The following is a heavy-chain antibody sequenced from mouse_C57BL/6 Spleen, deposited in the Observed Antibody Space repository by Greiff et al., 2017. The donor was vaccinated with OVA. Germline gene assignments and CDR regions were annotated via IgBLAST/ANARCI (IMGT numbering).Heavy chain of an antibody. D-gene: IGHD3-3*01. J-gene: IGHJ3*01. V-gene: IGHV1-47*01. CDR2: FHPYNDDT. CDR3: ERLSSSGTGGFAY. Sequence: VKLQESGAELVKPGASVKMSCKASGYTFTTYPIEWMKQNHGKSLEWIGNFHPYNDDTKYNEKFKGKATLTVEKSSSTVYLELSRLTSADSAVDYGERLSSSGTGGFAYWGQGTLVTVSA. CDR1: GYTFTTYP.